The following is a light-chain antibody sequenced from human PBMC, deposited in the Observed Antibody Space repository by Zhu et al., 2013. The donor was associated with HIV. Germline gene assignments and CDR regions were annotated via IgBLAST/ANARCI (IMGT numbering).Light chain of an antibody. Sequence: EIVLTQSPGTLSLSPGERATLSCRASQSVTNSYLAWYQQKPGQAPRLLIYGASVRATGIPDRFSGSGSGTDFTLTISGLEPEDFAVYHCQQYNAWPFSFGQGTKLEAK. CDR3: QQYNAWPFS. J-gene: IGKJ2*03. V-gene: IGKV3-20*01. CDR1: QSVTNSY. CDR2: GAS.